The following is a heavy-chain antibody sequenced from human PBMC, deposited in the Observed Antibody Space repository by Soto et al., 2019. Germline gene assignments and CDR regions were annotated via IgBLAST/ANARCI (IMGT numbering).Heavy chain of an antibody. CDR3: ARGSVIAAAGYYYYGMDV. D-gene: IGHD6-13*01. V-gene: IGHV6-1*01. CDR1: GDSVSSNSAA. Sequence: PSQTLSLTCAISGDSVSSNSAAWNWIRQSPSRGLEWLGRTYYRSKWYNDYAVTVKSRITINPDTSKNQFSLQLNSVTPEDTAVYYCARGSVIAAAGYYYYGMDVWGQGTTVTVSS. J-gene: IGHJ6*02. CDR2: TYYRSKWYN.